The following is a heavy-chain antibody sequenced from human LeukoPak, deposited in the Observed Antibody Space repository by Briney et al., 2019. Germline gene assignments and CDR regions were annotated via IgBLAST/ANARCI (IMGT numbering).Heavy chain of an antibody. D-gene: IGHD3-22*01. J-gene: IGHJ4*02. Sequence: ASVKVSCKASGYTFTSYGISWVRQAPGQGLEWMGWISAYNGNTNFAHKLQGRVTMTTDTSTSTAYMELRSLRSDDTAVYYCAIDNYYDSSGYPYYFDYWGQGTLVTVSS. CDR2: ISAYNGNT. V-gene: IGHV1-18*01. CDR1: GYTFTSYG. CDR3: AIDNYYDSSGYPYYFDY.